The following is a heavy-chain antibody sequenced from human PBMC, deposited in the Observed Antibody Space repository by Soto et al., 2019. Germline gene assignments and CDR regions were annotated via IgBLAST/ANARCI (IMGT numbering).Heavy chain of an antibody. Sequence: PGESLKISCKGSGYSFTSYWIGWVRQMPGKGLEWMGIIYPGDSDTRYSPSFQGQVTISADKSISTAYLQWSSLKASDTAMYYCARGGYCTNGVCYGTGYFDYWGQGTLVTVSS. J-gene: IGHJ4*02. CDR3: ARGGYCTNGVCYGTGYFDY. CDR2: IYPGDSDT. D-gene: IGHD2-8*01. CDR1: GYSFTSYW. V-gene: IGHV5-51*01.